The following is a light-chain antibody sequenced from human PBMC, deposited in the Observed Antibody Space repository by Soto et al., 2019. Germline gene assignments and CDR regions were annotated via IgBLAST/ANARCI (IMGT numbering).Light chain of an antibody. Sequence: EIVLTQSPATLSLSPGERATLSCRASQSIGYYLAWYQEKPGQAPRLLIYDASIGATGIPARFSGSWSGTDFTRTINGLEPEDSAVYYCQQRGNWPPTWTFGQGTKVEIK. CDR1: QSIGYY. V-gene: IGKV3-11*01. J-gene: IGKJ1*01. CDR2: DAS. CDR3: QQRGNWPPTWT.